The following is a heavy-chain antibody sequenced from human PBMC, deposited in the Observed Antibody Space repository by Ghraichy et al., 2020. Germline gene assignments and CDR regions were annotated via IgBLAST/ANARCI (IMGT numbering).Heavy chain of an antibody. V-gene: IGHV4-34*01. J-gene: IGHJ5*02. CDR1: GGSISSYY. D-gene: IGHD3-10*01. CDR3: ARGHYYGSGSYYNLRSPNWFDP. Sequence: SETLSLTCTVSGGSISSYYWYWIRLPPRQGLEWIGEINHSGSTNYNPSLKSRVTISVATSKNQFSLKLSSVTAADTAVYYCARGHYYGSGSYYNLRSPNWFDPWGQGTLVTVSS. CDR2: INHSGST.